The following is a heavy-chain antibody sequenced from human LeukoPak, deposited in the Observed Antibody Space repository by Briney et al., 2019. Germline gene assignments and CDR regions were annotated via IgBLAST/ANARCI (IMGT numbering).Heavy chain of an antibody. CDR1: GFTFSSYA. CDR3: ARGTTGVY. D-gene: IGHD2/OR15-2a*01. CDR2: ISYDGSNK. V-gene: IGHV3-30*04. Sequence: GGSLRHSCAASGFTFSSYAMHWVRQAPGKGLEWVAVISYDGSNKYYADSVKGRFTISRDNSKNTLYLQMNSLRAEDTAVYYCARGTTGVYWGQGILVTVSS. J-gene: IGHJ4*02.